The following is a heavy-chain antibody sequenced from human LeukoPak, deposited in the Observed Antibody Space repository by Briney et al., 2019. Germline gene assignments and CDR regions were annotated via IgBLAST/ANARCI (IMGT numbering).Heavy chain of an antibody. V-gene: IGHV3-7*01. CDR1: GFTFSSYW. CDR3: ARDRALRYSSSHFEP. CDR2: IKQDGSEK. Sequence: GGSLRLSCAASGFTFSSYWMSWVRQAPGKGLEWVANIKQDGSEKYYVDSVKGRFTISRDNAKNSLYLQMNSLRAEDTAVYYCARDRALRYSSSHFEPWGQRTLVTVSS. J-gene: IGHJ5*02. D-gene: IGHD6-13*01.